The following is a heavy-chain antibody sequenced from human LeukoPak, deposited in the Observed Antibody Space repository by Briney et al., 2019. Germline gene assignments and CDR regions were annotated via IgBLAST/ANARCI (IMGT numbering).Heavy chain of an antibody. J-gene: IGHJ4*02. D-gene: IGHD6-13*01. V-gene: IGHV3-15*01. Sequence: PGGSLRLSCAASGFTFSNAWMSWVRQAPGKGLEWVGRIKSKTDGGTTDYAAPVKGRFTISRDDSKNTLYLQMSSLKTEDTAVYYCTTAVYSSSFDYWGQGTLVTVSS. CDR2: IKSKTDGGTT. CDR1: GFTFSNAW. CDR3: TTAVYSSSFDY.